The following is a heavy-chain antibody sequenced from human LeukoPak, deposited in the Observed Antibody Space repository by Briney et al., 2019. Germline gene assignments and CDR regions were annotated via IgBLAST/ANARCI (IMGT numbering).Heavy chain of an antibody. D-gene: IGHD3-22*01. CDR3: ARDPQRYYYDSSGHDYYFDY. Sequence: GASVKVSCKASGYTFTGYYMHWVRQAPGQGLEWMGWINPNSGGTNYAQKFQGRVTMTRDTSISTAYMELSRLRSDDTAVYYCARDPQRYYYDSSGHDYYFDYWGQGTLVTVSS. V-gene: IGHV1-2*02. CDR2: INPNSGGT. J-gene: IGHJ4*02. CDR1: GYTFTGYY.